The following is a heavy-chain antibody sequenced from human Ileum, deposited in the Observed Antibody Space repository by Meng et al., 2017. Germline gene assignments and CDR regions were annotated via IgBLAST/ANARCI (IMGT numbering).Heavy chain of an antibody. D-gene: IGHD6-13*01. CDR1: GYTFTDYY. J-gene: IGHJ4*02. CDR2: INPKSGIR. CDR3: SGASSSSYLGY. V-gene: IGHV1-2*06. Sequence: QVQLVQSGAEVKKPGASVQVSCKTSGYTFTDYYIKWLRQAPGQGLEWMGRINPKSGIRHYAQKFQGRVTMTSDTSTSTAYMEVSGLTSDDTAVYYCSGASSSSYLGYWGQGTLVTVSS.